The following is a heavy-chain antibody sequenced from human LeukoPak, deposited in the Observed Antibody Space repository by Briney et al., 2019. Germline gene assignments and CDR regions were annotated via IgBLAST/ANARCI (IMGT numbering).Heavy chain of an antibody. J-gene: IGHJ4*02. CDR2: INPSGGST. D-gene: IGHD3-22*01. V-gene: IGHV1-46*01. Sequence: GASVTVSCKASGYTFTSYYMHWVRQAPGQGLEWMGIINPSGGSTSYAQKFQGRVTMTRDTSTSTVYMELSSLRSEDTAVYYCARGVPDYYDSSGRDHFDYWGQGTLVTVSS. CDR3: ARGVPDYYDSSGRDHFDY. CDR1: GYTFTSYY.